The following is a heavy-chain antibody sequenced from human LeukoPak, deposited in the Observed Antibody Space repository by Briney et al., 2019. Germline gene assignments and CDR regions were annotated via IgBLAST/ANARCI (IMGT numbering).Heavy chain of an antibody. CDR3: AKDHGDYDLDY. J-gene: IGHJ4*02. V-gene: IGHV3-30*02. CDR1: GLTFSRHG. CDR2: IQYDESSK. D-gene: IGHD4-17*01. Sequence: PGGSLRLSCAASGLTFSRHGMHWVRQAPGKGLEWVAFIQYDESSKYYADSVKGRFTISRDNSKNTLYLQMNSLRAGDTAVYYCAKDHGDYDLDYWGQGTLVTVSS.